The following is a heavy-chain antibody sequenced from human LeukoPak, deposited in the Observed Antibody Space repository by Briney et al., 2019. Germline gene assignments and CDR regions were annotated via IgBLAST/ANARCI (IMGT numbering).Heavy chain of an antibody. CDR2: IIPMFGTA. D-gene: IGHD2-8*01. CDR3: ARDRGIVLMVYAIVPYYYYGMDV. J-gene: IGHJ6*02. V-gene: IGHV1-69*13. CDR1: GGTFSSYA. Sequence: GASVTVSCKASGGTFSSYAISWVRQAPGQGREWMGGIIPMFGTANYAQKFQGRVTITADESTSTAYMELSSLRSEDTAVYYCARDRGIVLMVYAIVPYYYYGMDVWGQGTTVTVSS.